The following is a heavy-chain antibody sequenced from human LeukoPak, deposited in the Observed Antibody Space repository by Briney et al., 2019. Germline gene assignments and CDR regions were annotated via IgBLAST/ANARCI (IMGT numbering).Heavy chain of an antibody. Sequence: SETLSLTCTVSGVSISSSSYYWGWIRQPPGKGLEWIGNIYYSGSTYYNPSLKSRVTISVDTSKNQFSLKLSSVTAADTAVYYCARDVLLFDYWGQGTLVTVSS. V-gene: IGHV4-39*07. CDR2: IYYSGST. CDR3: ARDVLLFDY. D-gene: IGHD3-10*01. J-gene: IGHJ4*02. CDR1: GVSISSSSYY.